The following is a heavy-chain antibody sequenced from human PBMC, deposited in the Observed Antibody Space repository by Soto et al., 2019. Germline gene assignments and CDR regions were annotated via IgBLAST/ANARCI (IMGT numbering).Heavy chain of an antibody. J-gene: IGHJ5*02. V-gene: IGHV3-11*05. Sequence: LRLSCAASGFTFSDYYMSWIRQAPGKGLEWVSYIGSSSSYTNYADSVKGRSTISRDNAENSLYLQMNSLRAEDTAVYYCARDHYGPGWFDPWGQGTLVTVSS. CDR3: ARDHYGPGWFDP. D-gene: IGHD3-10*01. CDR1: GFTFSDYY. CDR2: IGSSSSYT.